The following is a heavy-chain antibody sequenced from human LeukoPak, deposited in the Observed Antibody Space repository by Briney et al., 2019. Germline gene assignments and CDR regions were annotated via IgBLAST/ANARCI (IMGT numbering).Heavy chain of an antibody. V-gene: IGHV4-59*01. Sequence: SETLSLTCTVSGGPISSNYWSWIRQPPGKGREGIGYIYYSWSTNYNPSLKSRVTISVDTSKNQFSLKLSSVTAADTAVYYCARGGRLGFDPWGQGTLVTVSS. J-gene: IGHJ5*02. CDR2: IYYSWST. D-gene: IGHD3-16*01. CDR1: GGPISSNY. CDR3: ARGGRLGFDP.